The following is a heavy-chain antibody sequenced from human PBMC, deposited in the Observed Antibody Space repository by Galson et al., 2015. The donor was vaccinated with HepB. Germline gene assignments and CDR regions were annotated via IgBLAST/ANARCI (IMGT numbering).Heavy chain of an antibody. D-gene: IGHD4-23*01. J-gene: IGHJ6*02. V-gene: IGHV1-3*01. Sequence: SVKVSCKASGYRFAKYAMHWVRQAPGQSFEWLGWINAANGDTKFSQNFQDRVTIDRDTSASTAYMEVSSLRSEDTAVYYCARDKRGEYGNSLWYYHGMDVWGQGTTVIVSS. CDR2: INAANGDT. CDR3: ARDKRGEYGNSLWYYHGMDV. CDR1: GYRFAKYA.